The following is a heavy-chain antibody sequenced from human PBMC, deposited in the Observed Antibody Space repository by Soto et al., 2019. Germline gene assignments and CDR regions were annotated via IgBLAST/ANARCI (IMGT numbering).Heavy chain of an antibody. D-gene: IGHD3-10*01. CDR3: TTVMPSIGEGY. CDR2: IKAKTDGGTT. Sequence: GGSLRLSSAASAFPFTDAWMNWVRQAPGKGLEWVGRIKAKTDGGTTHYAAPVKGRFTISRDDSKSTLYLQMNSLRTEDTGVYYCTTVMPSIGEGYWGQGTLVTVSS. J-gene: IGHJ4*02. V-gene: IGHV3-15*07. CDR1: AFPFTDAW.